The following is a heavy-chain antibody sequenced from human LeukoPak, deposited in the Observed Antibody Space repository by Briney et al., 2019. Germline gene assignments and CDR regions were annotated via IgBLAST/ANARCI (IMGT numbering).Heavy chain of an antibody. Sequence: GGSLRLSCAASGFTFSSYWMSWVRQAPGKGLEWVAHIKQDGSEKYYVDSVKGRFTISRDNAKNSLYLQMNSLRAEDTAVYYCAKGYSSSWYYFDYWGQGTLVTVSS. CDR2: IKQDGSEK. J-gene: IGHJ4*02. V-gene: IGHV3-7*01. D-gene: IGHD6-13*01. CDR1: GFTFSSYW. CDR3: AKGYSSSWYYFDY.